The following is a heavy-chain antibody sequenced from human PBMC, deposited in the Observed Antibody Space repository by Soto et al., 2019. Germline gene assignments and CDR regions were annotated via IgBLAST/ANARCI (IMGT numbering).Heavy chain of an antibody. V-gene: IGHV5-51*01. J-gene: IGHJ6*02. CDR1: GYYFPSYW. Sequence: LKISCKGSGYYFPSYWIGWVRQIPGKVLEWLGIFYPGDSDTRYSPSFQGQVTISADRSISNAYLQWSSLKASDTAMYYCARLLRPVYYGMDLWGQATRGTVSS. CDR2: FYPGDSDT. D-gene: IGHD2-15*01. CDR3: ARLLRPVYYGMDL.